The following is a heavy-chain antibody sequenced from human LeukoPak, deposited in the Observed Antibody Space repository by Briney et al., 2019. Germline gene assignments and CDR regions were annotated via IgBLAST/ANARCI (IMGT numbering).Heavy chain of an antibody. CDR2: FDPEDGET. CDR3: ATSLDSVGAPIS. V-gene: IGHV1-24*01. D-gene: IGHD1-26*01. Sequence: GASVKVSCKASGYTFTSYYMHWVRQAPGKGLEWMGGFDPEDGETIYAQKFQGRVTMTEDTSTDTAYMELSSLRSEDTAVYYCATSLDSVGAPISWGQGTLVTVSS. CDR1: GYTFTSYY. J-gene: IGHJ5*02.